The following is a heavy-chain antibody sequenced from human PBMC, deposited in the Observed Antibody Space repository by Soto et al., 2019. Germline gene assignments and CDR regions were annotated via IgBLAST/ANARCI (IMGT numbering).Heavy chain of an antibody. CDR2: IIPIFGTA. Sequence: QVQLVQSGAEVKKPGSSVKVSCKASGGTFSSYAISWVRQAPGQGLEWMGGIIPIFGTANYAQKFQGRVTITADESTSTAYMELSSLRSEDTAVYYCARVGSGYSYGYRAAWFDPLGQGTLVTVSS. CDR1: GGTFSSYA. V-gene: IGHV1-69*01. D-gene: IGHD5-18*01. CDR3: ARVGSGYSYGYRAAWFDP. J-gene: IGHJ5*02.